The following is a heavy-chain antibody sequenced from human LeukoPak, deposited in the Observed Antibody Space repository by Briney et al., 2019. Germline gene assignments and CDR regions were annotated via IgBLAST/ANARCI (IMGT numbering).Heavy chain of an antibody. D-gene: IGHD5-12*01. CDR2: IYSGGST. CDR3: ARLVNSGYDPFDY. CDR1: GFTVSSNY. J-gene: IGHJ4*02. Sequence: GGSLRLSCAASGFTVSSNYMSWVRQAPGKGPEWVSVIYSGGSTYYADSVKGRFTISRDNSKNTLYLQMNSLRAEDTAVYYCARLVNSGYDPFDYWGQGTLVTVSS. V-gene: IGHV3-53*01.